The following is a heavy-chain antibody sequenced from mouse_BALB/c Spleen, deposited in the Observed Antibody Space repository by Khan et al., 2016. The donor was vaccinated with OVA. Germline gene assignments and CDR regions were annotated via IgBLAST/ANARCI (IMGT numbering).Heavy chain of an antibody. Sequence: LQQSGPELEKPGASVKISCKAFGYSFTGYNMNWVKQSNGKSLEWIGNIDPHYGGISYNQKFKGKATLTVYTSSNTAYMQVKSLTSEDSAVYYCARSTWYFDVWGAGTTVTVSS. CDR1: GYSFTGYN. CDR3: ARSTWYFDV. CDR2: IDPHYGGI. J-gene: IGHJ1*01. V-gene: IGHV1-39*01.